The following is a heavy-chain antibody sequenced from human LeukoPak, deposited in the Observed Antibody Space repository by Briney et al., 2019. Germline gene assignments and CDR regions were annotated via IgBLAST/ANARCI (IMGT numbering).Heavy chain of an antibody. CDR1: GFTFSSYD. D-gene: IGHD5-24*01. V-gene: IGHV3-48*03. J-gene: IGHJ6*03. Sequence: PGGSLRLSCAASGFTFSSYDMNWVRQAPGRELEWISYISYISDSGTTIYYADSVKGRFTISRDDAKNSVYLQMNSLRAEDTAMYYCARDRRGVGYRPQYSHYYYMDVWGKGTTITVSS. CDR2: ISDSGTTI. CDR3: ARDRRGVGYRPQYSHYYYMDV.